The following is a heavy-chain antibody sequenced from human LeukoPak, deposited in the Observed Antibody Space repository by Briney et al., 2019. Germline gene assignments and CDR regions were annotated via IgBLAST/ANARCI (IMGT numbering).Heavy chain of an antibody. CDR2: IFLGGST. CDR3: ARGTVPAGWVDP. Sequence: PSETLSLTCSASGYSISSGYFWGWIRQPPGKGLEWIGSIFLGGSTYYNPSLKSRVSISVETSKDNFSLKLRSVTAADTAVYYCARGTVPAGWVDPWGQGTLVSVSS. CDR1: GYSISSGYF. J-gene: IGHJ5*02. V-gene: IGHV4-38-2*02. D-gene: IGHD4-17*01.